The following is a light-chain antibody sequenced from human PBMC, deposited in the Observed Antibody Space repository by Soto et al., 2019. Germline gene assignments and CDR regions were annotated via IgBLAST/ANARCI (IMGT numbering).Light chain of an antibody. J-gene: IGLJ1*01. CDR2: DVS. Sequence: QYVLTQPASVSGSPGQSITISCTGTSSDVGAYTFVSWYQQHPDKVPKLMIFDVSRRPSGVSDRFSGSKSGNTASLTISGLQPEDEADYYCSSYTSSSTHVFGSGTKLTVL. CDR1: SSDVGAYTF. V-gene: IGLV2-14*03. CDR3: SSYTSSSTHV.